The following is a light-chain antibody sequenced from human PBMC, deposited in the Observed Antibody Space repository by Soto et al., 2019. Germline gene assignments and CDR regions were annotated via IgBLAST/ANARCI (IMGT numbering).Light chain of an antibody. CDR1: QSISSW. Sequence: DIQMTPSPSTLSASVGDRVTITCRASQSISSWLAWYQQKPGKAPKLLIYDASNLESGVPSRFSGSGSGTEFTLTISSLQTDDFATYYCQQYNSYPWTFGQGTKGDI. J-gene: IGKJ1*01. CDR2: DAS. V-gene: IGKV1-5*01. CDR3: QQYNSYPWT.